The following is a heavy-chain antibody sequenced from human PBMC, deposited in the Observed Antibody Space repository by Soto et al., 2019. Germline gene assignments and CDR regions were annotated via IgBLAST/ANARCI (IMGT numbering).Heavy chain of an antibody. J-gene: IGHJ4*02. CDR2: ISTNGGST. V-gene: IGHV3-64D*06. D-gene: IGHD3-22*01. Sequence: PGGSLRLSCSASGFTFSIYAMHWVRQAPGKGLEYVSSISTNGGSTDYADSVKGRFTISRDNSKNTVYLQMSSLRVEDTAVYYCVKGESYYDTSGYYPFDYWGQGTLVTVSS. CDR1: GFTFSIYA. CDR3: VKGESYYDTSGYYPFDY.